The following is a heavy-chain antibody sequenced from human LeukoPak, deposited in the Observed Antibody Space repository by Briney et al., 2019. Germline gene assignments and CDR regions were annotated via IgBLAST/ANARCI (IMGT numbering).Heavy chain of an antibody. J-gene: IGHJ4*02. Sequence: GASVKVSCKASGYTFTSYGISWVRQAPGQGLEWMGWISAYNGNTNYAQKFQGRVTMTRDTSISTAYMGLSRLRSDDTAVYYCASYSSSWKFDYWGQGTLVTVSS. V-gene: IGHV1-18*01. CDR2: ISAYNGNT. CDR1: GYTFTSYG. CDR3: ASYSSSWKFDY. D-gene: IGHD6-13*01.